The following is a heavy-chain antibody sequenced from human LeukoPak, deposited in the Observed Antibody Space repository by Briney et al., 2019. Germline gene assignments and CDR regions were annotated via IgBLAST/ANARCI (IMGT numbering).Heavy chain of an antibody. Sequence: GGSLRLSCAASGFTFSSHNMNWVRQAPGKGLEWVSYISSGGTTMQYADSVKGRFTISRDNAKNSLYLQMNSQRDEDTAVYYCARNYDYWGQGTPVTVSS. J-gene: IGHJ4*02. CDR2: ISSGGTTM. CDR3: ARNYDY. V-gene: IGHV3-48*02. CDR1: GFTFSSHN. D-gene: IGHD1-7*01.